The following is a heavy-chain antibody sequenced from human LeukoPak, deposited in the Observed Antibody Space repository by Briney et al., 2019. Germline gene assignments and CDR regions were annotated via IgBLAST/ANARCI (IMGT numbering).Heavy chain of an antibody. J-gene: IGHJ5*02. D-gene: IGHD6-13*01. V-gene: IGHV1-2*02. Sequence: ASVKVSCEASGYPFTGYYMHWVRQAPGQGREWMGWINPNSGDTNYAQKFQGRVTMTRDTSISTDYMELSRLRSHDPAVYYCARDSSSWYGWFDPWGQGTLVTVSS. CDR1: GYPFTGYY. CDR3: ARDSSSWYGWFDP. CDR2: INPNSGDT.